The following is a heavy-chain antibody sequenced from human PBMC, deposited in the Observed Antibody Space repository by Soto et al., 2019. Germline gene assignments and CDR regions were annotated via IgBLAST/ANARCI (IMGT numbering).Heavy chain of an antibody. D-gene: IGHD2-21*01. CDR1: GFSLNTGAMR. J-gene: IGHJ4*02. CDR2: IDYDNDK. CDR3: ARMAPIGILDY. Sequence: SGPTLVNPKQTLHLPCTFSGFSLNTGAMRIRWIRQPPGKALEWLARIDYDNDKFYTKSLKTRLTISKDTSKDQVVLTMSDMEPVDTATYFWARMAPIGILDYWGPGRQVTVSS. V-gene: IGHV2-70*04.